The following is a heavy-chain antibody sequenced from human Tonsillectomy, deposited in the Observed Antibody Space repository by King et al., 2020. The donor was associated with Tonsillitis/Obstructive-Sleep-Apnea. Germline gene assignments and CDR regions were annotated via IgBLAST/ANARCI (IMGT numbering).Heavy chain of an antibody. V-gene: IGHV5-51*01. D-gene: IGHD3/OR15-3a*01. J-gene: IGHJ4*02. Sequence: QLVQSGAEVKKPGESLRISCKGSGYTFTAFWIGWVRQMPGKGLEWMGLIYPLDSDTTYSPPFQGQGPTPAAESINTAYLQWSSLQASDTAMYYCVGLPEGGTGNALHYWGQGTLVTVSS. CDR1: GYTFTAFW. CDR3: VGLPEGGTGNALHY. CDR2: IYPLDSDT.